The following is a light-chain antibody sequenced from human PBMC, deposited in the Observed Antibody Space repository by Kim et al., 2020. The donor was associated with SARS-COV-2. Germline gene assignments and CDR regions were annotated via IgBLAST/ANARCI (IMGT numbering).Light chain of an antibody. CDR3: QQANTFPLT. CDR1: QGISSW. V-gene: IGKV1D-12*01. CDR2: AAS. Sequence: AAVGDRVTLTCRASQGISSWLAWYQQKPGKAPKLLIYAASKLQSGFPSRFSGSGSGTDFTLTINSLQPEDFATYYCQQANTFPLTFGPGTKVDIK. J-gene: IGKJ3*01.